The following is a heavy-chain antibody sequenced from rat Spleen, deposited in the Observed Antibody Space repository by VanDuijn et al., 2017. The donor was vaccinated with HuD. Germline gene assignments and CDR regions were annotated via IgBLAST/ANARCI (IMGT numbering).Heavy chain of an antibody. CDR3: VRETFGVEY. CDR2: INKDSSTI. CDR1: GFNFNDYW. Sequence: EVKLVESGGGLVQPGRSLKLSCVASGFNFNDYWMGWVRQAPGKGLEWIGEINKDSSTIKYIPSLKDKLIVSRDNAQNTLCLQMSKLGTEDTAIYYCVRETFGVEYWGQGVMVTVSS. J-gene: IGHJ2*01. V-gene: IGHV4-2*01. D-gene: IGHD4-3*01.